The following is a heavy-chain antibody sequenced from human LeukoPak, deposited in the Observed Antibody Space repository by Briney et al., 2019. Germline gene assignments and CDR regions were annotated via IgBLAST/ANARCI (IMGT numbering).Heavy chain of an antibody. J-gene: IGHJ4*02. Sequence: GGSLSLSCSASGFTFSSYAMHWVRQAPGKGLEYVSAISSNGGSTYYADSVKGRFTISRDNSKNTLYLQMSSLRAEDTAVYYCVKGLGNGYYYDSSGYHGDYWGQGTLVTVSS. D-gene: IGHD3-22*01. V-gene: IGHV3-64D*09. CDR1: GFTFSSYA. CDR2: ISSNGGST. CDR3: VKGLGNGYYYDSSGYHGDY.